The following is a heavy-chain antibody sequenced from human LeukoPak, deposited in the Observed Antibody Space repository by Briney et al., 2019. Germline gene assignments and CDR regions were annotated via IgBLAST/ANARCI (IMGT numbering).Heavy chain of an antibody. D-gene: IGHD3-10*01. J-gene: IGHJ4*02. V-gene: IGHV4-4*07. CDR2: MSISGNT. CDR1: GASISSHY. Sequence: SETLSLTCTISGASISSHYYSWIRQSAGQGLEWIGRMSISGNTNYNPSLKSRVTISGDKSKTQFSLKLSSVTAADPAMYYCARQSAGSYVYFDLWGQGTLVTVSS. CDR3: ARQSAGSYVYFDL.